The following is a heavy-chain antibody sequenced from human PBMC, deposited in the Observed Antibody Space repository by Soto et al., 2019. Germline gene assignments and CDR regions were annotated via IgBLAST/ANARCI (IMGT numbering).Heavy chain of an antibody. D-gene: IGHD2-2*02. CDR3: ASIVVVPAATPYYFDY. V-gene: IGHV4-31*02. CDR2: GST. J-gene: IGHJ4*02. Sequence: GSTYYNPSLKSRVTISVDTSKNQFSLKLSSVTAADTAVYYCASIVVVPAATPYYFDYCGQGTLVTVSS.